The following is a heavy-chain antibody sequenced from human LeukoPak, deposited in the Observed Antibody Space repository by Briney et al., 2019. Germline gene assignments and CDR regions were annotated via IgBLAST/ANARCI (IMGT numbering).Heavy chain of an antibody. CDR3: GREVPGGATILDY. Sequence: GGSLRLSCAASGLTFSSCAMSWVRQAPGKGLEWVANIKEDGSVKYYVDSVKGRFTISRDNAKNSLYLQMNSLRADDTAVYYCGREVPGGATILDYWGQGTLVTVSS. J-gene: IGHJ4*02. CDR2: IKEDGSVK. CDR1: GLTFSSCA. D-gene: IGHD1-26*01. V-gene: IGHV3-7*04.